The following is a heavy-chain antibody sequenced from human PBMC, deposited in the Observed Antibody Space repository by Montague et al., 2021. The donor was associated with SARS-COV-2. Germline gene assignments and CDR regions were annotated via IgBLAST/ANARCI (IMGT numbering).Heavy chain of an antibody. CDR1: GGSFSDYY. CDR2: INHRGTS. J-gene: IGHJ4*02. CDR3: GRGRQHFNMIVVVMTGGEYYFDY. V-gene: IGHV4-34*01. Sequence: SETLSLTCAVYGGSFSDYYWSWIRQPPGKGLEWIGEINHRGTSKYNPSLKSRVPISLDTSKNQFSLYLSSVTAADTAVYYCGRGRQHFNMIVVVMTGGEYYFDYWGQGTLVTVSS. D-gene: IGHD3-22*01.